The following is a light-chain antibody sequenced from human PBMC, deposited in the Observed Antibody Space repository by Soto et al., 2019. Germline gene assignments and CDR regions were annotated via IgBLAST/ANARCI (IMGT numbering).Light chain of an antibody. Sequence: DIQMTQSPSTLSATAGDRVTITCRASQSISSWLAWYQHKPGKAPKLLIYDASNLDSGVPSRSSGSGSGTEFSLTISSLQTDDFSTYYCQQYHSYWTFGQGTKVDIK. J-gene: IGKJ1*01. CDR2: DAS. CDR1: QSISSW. V-gene: IGKV1-5*01. CDR3: QQYHSYWT.